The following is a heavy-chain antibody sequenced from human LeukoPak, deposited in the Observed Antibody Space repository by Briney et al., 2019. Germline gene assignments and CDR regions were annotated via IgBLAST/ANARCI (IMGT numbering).Heavy chain of an antibody. CDR3: ARVARGSSPYYFDY. J-gene: IGHJ4*02. CDR2: ISAYNGNT. Sequence: ASVKVPCKASGYTFTSYGISWVRQAPGQGLEWMGWISAYNGNTNYAQKLQGRVTMTTDTSTSTAYMELRSLRSDDTAVYYCARVARGSSPYYFDYWGQGTLVTVSS. CDR1: GYTFTSYG. V-gene: IGHV1-18*01. D-gene: IGHD2-2*01.